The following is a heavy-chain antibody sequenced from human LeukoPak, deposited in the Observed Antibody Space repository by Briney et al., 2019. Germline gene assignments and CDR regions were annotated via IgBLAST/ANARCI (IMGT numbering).Heavy chain of an antibody. CDR1: GVSISSYY. J-gene: IGHJ5*02. Sequence: SETLSLTCTVSGVSISSYYRSWIRQPPGKGLEWIGYIYYSGSTNYNPSLKSRVTISVDTSKNQFSLKLSSVTAADTAVYYCAREKVVCSSTSCSNWFDPWGQGTLVTVSS. CDR3: AREKVVCSSTSCSNWFDP. V-gene: IGHV4-59*01. D-gene: IGHD2-2*01. CDR2: IYYSGST.